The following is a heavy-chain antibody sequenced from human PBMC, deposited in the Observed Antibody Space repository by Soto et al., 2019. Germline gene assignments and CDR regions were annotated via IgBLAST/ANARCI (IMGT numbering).Heavy chain of an antibody. V-gene: IGHV3-48*01. CDR1: CLPFTSYS. CDR3: ARDWYYDILTGSRGYYYYYGMDV. CDR2: ISSSSSTI. Sequence: VAYLILSFAAPCLPFTSYSMNWVCQAPWSGLEWVSYISSSSSTIYYADSVKGRFTISRDNAKNSLYPQMNSLRAEDTAVYYCARDWYYDILTGSRGYYYYYGMDVWGQGT. J-gene: IGHJ6*02. D-gene: IGHD3-9*01.